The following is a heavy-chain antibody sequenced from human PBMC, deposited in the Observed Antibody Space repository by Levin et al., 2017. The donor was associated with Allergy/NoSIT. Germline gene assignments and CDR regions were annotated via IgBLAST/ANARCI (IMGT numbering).Heavy chain of an antibody. CDR3: ARATMVRGWFDP. CDR1: GFTFSSYG. Sequence: GESLKISCAASGFTFSSYGMHWVRQAPGKGLEWVAVIWYDGSNKYYADSVKGRFTISRDNSKNTLYLQMNSLRAEDTAVYYCARATMVRGWFDPWGQGTLVTVSS. V-gene: IGHV3-33*01. J-gene: IGHJ5*02. D-gene: IGHD3-10*01. CDR2: IWYDGSNK.